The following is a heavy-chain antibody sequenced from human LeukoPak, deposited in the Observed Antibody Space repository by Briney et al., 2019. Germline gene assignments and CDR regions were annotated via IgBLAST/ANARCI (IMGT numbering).Heavy chain of an antibody. CDR3: ARDQEGFDY. V-gene: IGHV1-46*01. Sequence: ASVTVSFRASGYTFTSNYIHWVRQAPGQGLEWMGMIYPRDGSTSYPQKFQGRVTVTRDTSTSTVHMELSGLRSEDTAVYYCARDQEGFDYWGQGTLVTVSS. CDR2: IYPRDGST. J-gene: IGHJ4*02. CDR1: GYTFTSNY.